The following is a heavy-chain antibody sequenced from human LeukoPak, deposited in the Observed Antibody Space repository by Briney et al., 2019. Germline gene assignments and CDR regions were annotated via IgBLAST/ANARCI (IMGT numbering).Heavy chain of an antibody. CDR2: IYSGGST. Sequence: PGGSLRLSCAASGFTVSSNYMSWVRQAPGKGLEWVSLIYSGGSTYYADSVKGRFTISRDNSKNTLYLQMNSLRADDTAVYYCARIYPRLAAAGNWGQGTLVTVSS. CDR3: ARIYPRLAAAGN. CDR1: GFTVSSNY. D-gene: IGHD6-13*01. J-gene: IGHJ4*02. V-gene: IGHV3-66*01.